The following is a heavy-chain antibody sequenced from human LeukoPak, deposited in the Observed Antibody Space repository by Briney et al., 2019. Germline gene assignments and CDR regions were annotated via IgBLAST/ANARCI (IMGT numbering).Heavy chain of an antibody. Sequence: GGSLRLSCAASGFTVSSSYMGWVRQAPGKGLEWISAIYSGGSTYYADSVNGRFRISRDNSKNTVYLQMNILRAEDTAMYYCARVDNSGEGYFDCWGQGTLVTVSS. D-gene: IGHD2-2*03. CDR3: ARVDNSGEGYFDC. CDR1: GFTVSSSY. V-gene: IGHV3-53*01. J-gene: IGHJ4*02. CDR2: IYSGGST.